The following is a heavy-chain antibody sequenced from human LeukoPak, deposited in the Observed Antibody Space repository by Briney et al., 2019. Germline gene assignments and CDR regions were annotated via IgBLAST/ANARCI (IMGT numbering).Heavy chain of an antibody. Sequence: PSETLSLTCSVSGGSISITSYSWAWIRQPPGGGLDWIGSVYYMGETYYNQSLNSRITISIDTSKNRFSLELTSVTATDTAVYYCARVAGSTSFDKQYYFDSWGQGALVIVSS. CDR3: ARVAGSTSFDKQYYFDS. V-gene: IGHV4-39*02. CDR2: VYYMGET. J-gene: IGHJ4*02. D-gene: IGHD2-2*01. CDR1: GGSISITSYS.